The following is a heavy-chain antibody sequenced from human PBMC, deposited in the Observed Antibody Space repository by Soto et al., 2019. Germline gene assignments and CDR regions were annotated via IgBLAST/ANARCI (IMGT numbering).Heavy chain of an antibody. CDR3: ARAECSTPDCLTAYYSYGLDV. Sequence: PGGSLRLSCAASGFTFSSYWMHWVRQAPGKGLVWVSRINSDGSSTSYADSVKGRFTISRDNARNSLFLQMNSLSAEDTAVYYCARAECSTPDCLTAYYSYGLDVWGQGTTVTVSS. V-gene: IGHV3-74*01. CDR1: GFTFSSYW. D-gene: IGHD2-2*01. J-gene: IGHJ6*02. CDR2: INSDGSST.